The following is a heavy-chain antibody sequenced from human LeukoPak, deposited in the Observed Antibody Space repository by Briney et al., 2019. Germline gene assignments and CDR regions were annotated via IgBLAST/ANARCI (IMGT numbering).Heavy chain of an antibody. J-gene: IGHJ4*02. CDR2: INPNSGGT. D-gene: IGHD3-22*01. CDR1: GGTFSSYA. CDR3: ARGSDSSGYPGF. V-gene: IGHV1-2*02. Sequence: ASVRVSCKASGGTFSSYAISWVRQAPGQGLEWMGWINPNSGGTNSAQKFQGRVTMTRDTSVSTAYMELSRLTSDDTAVYHCARGSDSSGYPGFWGQGTLVTVSS.